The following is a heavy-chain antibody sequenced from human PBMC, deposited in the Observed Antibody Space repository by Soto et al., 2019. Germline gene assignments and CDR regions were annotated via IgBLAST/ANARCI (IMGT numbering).Heavy chain of an antibody. V-gene: IGHV4-59*01. Sequence: SETLSLTCTVSGVSISGYYWTWIRQPPGKGLEWIGYIDYSGRTNYNPSLKSRVSISVDTSKNQFSLMLNSVTAADTAMYYCSRDGASSSWHGMDVWGQGTTVTVSS. CDR1: GVSISGYY. D-gene: IGHD6-19*01. CDR3: SRDGASSSWHGMDV. J-gene: IGHJ6*02. CDR2: IDYSGRT.